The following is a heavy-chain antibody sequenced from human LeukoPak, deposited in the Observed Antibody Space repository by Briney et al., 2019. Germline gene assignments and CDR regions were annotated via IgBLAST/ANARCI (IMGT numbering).Heavy chain of an antibody. V-gene: IGHV1-18*01. J-gene: IGHJ3*02. CDR3: ARAQADYYDSSGYSYYFDI. CDR2: ISAYNGNT. Sequence: GASVKVSCKASGYTFTSYGISWVRQAPGQGLEWMGWISAYNGNTNYAQKLQGRVTMTTDTSTSTAYMELRSLRSDDTAVYYCARAQADYYDSSGYSYYFDIWGQGTMVTVSS. CDR1: GYTFTSYG. D-gene: IGHD3-22*01.